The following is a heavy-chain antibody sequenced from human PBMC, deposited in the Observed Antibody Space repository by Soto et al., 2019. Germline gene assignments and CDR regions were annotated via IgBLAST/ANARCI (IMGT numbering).Heavy chain of an antibody. J-gene: IGHJ6*02. Sequence: QVQLVQSGAEVKKPGSSVKVSCKASGGTFISYAISWVRQAPGQGLEWMGGFIPMFNRPHSARKFQGRVTITAAEATSTAYMDLSSLRSEDTAVYYCARGQFHHVSNYYYALDVWGQGTTVTVSS. CDR1: GGTFISYA. CDR2: FIPMFNRP. CDR3: ARGQFHHVSNYYYALDV. V-gene: IGHV1-69*01.